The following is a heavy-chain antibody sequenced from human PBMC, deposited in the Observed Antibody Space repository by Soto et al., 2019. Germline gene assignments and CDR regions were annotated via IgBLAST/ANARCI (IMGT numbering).Heavy chain of an antibody. D-gene: IGHD1-20*01. CDR2: IDPSDSYT. CDR1: GYSFTNYW. V-gene: IGHV5-10-1*01. Sequence: GESLKISCKGSGYSFTNYWISWVRQMPGKGLEWMGRIDPSDSYTNYSPSFQGHVTISADKSISTAYLQWSSLKASDTAMYYCAFPYNPRSHGMEMLGQETTVAASS. J-gene: IGHJ6*01. CDR3: AFPYNPRSHGMEM.